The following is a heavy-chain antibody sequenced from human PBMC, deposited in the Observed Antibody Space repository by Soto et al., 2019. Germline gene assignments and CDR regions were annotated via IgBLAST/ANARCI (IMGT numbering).Heavy chain of an antibody. Sequence: GGSLRLSCAASGFTFSTYGMHWVRQAPGKGLEWVAVVSFDGSDKYYADSVKGRFTISRDNSQNTLYLQMNSLRAEDTALYYCAKDEEGCMSTTCFSGYYAMDVWGQGTTVTVSS. D-gene: IGHD2-2*01. CDR2: VSFDGSDK. CDR1: GFTFSTYG. V-gene: IGHV3-30*18. J-gene: IGHJ6*02. CDR3: AKDEEGCMSTTCFSGYYAMDV.